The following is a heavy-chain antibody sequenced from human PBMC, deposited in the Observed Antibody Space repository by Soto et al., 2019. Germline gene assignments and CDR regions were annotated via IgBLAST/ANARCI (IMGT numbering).Heavy chain of an antibody. V-gene: IGHV4-59*01. J-gene: IGHJ5*02. CDR3: ARRTGDYSGWFDP. CDR1: GGSISGYY. Sequence: QVQLQESGPGLVKPSESLSLTCTVSGGSISGYYWSWFRQPPGQGLEWIGHIYYSGTTYYNPSLKSRVSISEDTSKNQFSLKVTSVTAADTAVYYCARRTGDYSGWFDPWGQGTLVTVSS. D-gene: IGHD3-10*01. CDR2: IYYSGTT.